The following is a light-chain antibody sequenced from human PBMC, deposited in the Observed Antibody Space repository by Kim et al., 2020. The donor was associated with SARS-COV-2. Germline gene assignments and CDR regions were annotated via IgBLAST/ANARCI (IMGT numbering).Light chain of an antibody. CDR2: GKN. CDR3: NSRDSSNSHWV. CDR1: SHRSYY. V-gene: IGLV3-19*01. J-gene: IGLJ3*02. Sequence: AMRKTDRNKCQGDSHRSYYARWYQQKPRQAPVLVIYGKNNRPSGIPDRFSGSSSANTASVTITGAQAEDEAVYYCNSRDSSNSHWVFGVGTQLTVL.